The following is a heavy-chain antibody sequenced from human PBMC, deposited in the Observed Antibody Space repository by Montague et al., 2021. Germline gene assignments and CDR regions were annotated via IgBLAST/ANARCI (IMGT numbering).Heavy chain of an antibody. CDR2: ICYSRKT. Sequence: SETLSLTCSVSAASISDYYLSWTRHPPGKGLGWIGYICYSRKTNYKPAIKSRVTISVGTSKNQFSLNLSSVTAADTAFYYCAVTNPYYYYGMDVWGQGTTVTVSS. CDR3: AVTNPYYYYGMDV. J-gene: IGHJ6*02. CDR1: AASISDYY. V-gene: IGHV4-59*13. D-gene: IGHD1-14*01.